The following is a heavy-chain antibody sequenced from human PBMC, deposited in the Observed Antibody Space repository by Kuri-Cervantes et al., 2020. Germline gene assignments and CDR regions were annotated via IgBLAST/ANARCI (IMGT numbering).Heavy chain of an antibody. J-gene: IGHJ6*02. CDR1: GYTFTGYY. D-gene: IGHD2-2*01. Sequence: ASVKVSCKASGYTFTGYYMHWVRQAPGQGLEGLGWINPNSGGTNYAQKFQGRVTMTRDTSISTAYMELSRLRSDDTAVYYCAGVIVVVPSANYYYGMDVWGQGTTVTVSS. V-gene: IGHV1-2*02. CDR3: AGVIVVVPSANYYYGMDV. CDR2: INPNSGGT.